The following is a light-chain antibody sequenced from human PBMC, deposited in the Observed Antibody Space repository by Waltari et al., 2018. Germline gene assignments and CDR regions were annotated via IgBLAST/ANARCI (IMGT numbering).Light chain of an antibody. Sequence: ENVLAQSPGTLSLSPGERATLSCRASQSPDTTYLSWYRQRPGQAPRFLIYDAYSRATGIPDRFSGSGSGTDFTLTISRVEPEDFAVYYCQHFGTSPPYTFGQGTKLEI. CDR3: QHFGTSPPYT. J-gene: IGKJ2*01. V-gene: IGKV3-20*01. CDR1: QSPDTTY. CDR2: DAY.